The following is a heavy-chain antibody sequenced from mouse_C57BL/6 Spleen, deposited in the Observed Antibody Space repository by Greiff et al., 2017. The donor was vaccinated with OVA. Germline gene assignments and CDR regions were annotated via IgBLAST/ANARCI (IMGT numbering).Heavy chain of an antibody. D-gene: IGHD1-1*01. CDR1: GYTFTSYW. V-gene: IGHV1-59*01. J-gene: IGHJ1*03. CDR3: SRSEYYCSSYGDFDV. CDR2: IDPSDSYT. Sequence: VQLQQPGAELVKPGTSVKLSCKASGYTFTSYWMHWVKQRPGQGLEWIGVIDPSDSYTNYNQKFKSKATLTVEKSSSTAYMQHSSLTSEDSAVYDCSRSEYYCSSYGDFDVWGTGTTVTVSS.